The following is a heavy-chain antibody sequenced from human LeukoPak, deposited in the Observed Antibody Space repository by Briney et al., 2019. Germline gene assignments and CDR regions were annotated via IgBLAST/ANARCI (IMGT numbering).Heavy chain of an antibody. J-gene: IGHJ4*02. CDR3: ARVSRGVLGPTPFFDS. D-gene: IGHD1-26*01. CDR2: VFHNGST. Sequence: SETLSLTCAVSDDSISNYYWHWIRQPPGKGLEWIGYVFHNGSTNYSPSLKSRVTISIDMSKSHFSLRLTSVTAADTAFYYCARVSRGVLGPTPFFDSCGQGTFVTVSS. V-gene: IGHV4-59*01. CDR1: DDSISNYY.